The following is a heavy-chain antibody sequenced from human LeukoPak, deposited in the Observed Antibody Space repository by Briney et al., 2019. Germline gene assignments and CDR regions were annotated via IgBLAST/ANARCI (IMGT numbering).Heavy chain of an antibody. CDR3: ARGDGSGSYYLRRWFDP. Sequence: GASVKVSCKASGYTFTSYDINWVRQATGQGLEWMGWMNPNSGNTGYAQKFQGRVTMTRNTSISTAYMELSSLRSEDTAVYYCARGDGSGSYYLRRWFDPWGQGTLVTVSS. CDR2: MNPNSGNT. D-gene: IGHD3-10*01. J-gene: IGHJ5*02. CDR1: GYTFTSYD. V-gene: IGHV1-8*01.